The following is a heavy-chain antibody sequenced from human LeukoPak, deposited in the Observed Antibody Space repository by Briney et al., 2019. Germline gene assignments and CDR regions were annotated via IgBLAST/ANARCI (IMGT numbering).Heavy chain of an antibody. D-gene: IGHD2-15*01. Sequence: GGSLRLSCAASGFTFSSYAMHWVRQAPGKGLEWVAVISYDGSNKYYADSVKGRFTISRDNSKNTLYLQMNSLRAEDTAVYYCARDLGYCSGGSCYSRDYFDYWGQGTLVTVSS. CDR1: GFTFSSYA. V-gene: IGHV3-30-3*01. CDR2: ISYDGSNK. J-gene: IGHJ4*02. CDR3: ARDLGYCSGGSCYSRDYFDY.